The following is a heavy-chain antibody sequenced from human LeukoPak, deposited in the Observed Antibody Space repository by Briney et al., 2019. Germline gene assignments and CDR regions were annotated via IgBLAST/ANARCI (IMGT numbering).Heavy chain of an antibody. D-gene: IGHD3-22*01. V-gene: IGHV3-33*01. CDR1: GFTFSNYD. Sequence: GRSLRLSCAASGFTFSNYDTHWVRQAPGKGLEWVAVIWSDGSDKYYEDSAKGRFTISRDNSKNTLDLQMNSLRAEDTAVYYCARAPQWLLFDYWGQGTLVTVSS. CDR2: IWSDGSDK. CDR3: ARAPQWLLFDY. J-gene: IGHJ4*02.